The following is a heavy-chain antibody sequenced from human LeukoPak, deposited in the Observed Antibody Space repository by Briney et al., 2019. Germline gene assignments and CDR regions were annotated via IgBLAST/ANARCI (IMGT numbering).Heavy chain of an antibody. CDR1: GFTFSSYG. J-gene: IGHJ4*02. CDR2: ISYDGSNK. D-gene: IGHD3-16*01. Sequence: PEGSLRLSCAASGFTFSSYGMHWVRPATGKGLEWVAVISYDGSNKYYADSVKGRFTISRDNSKNTLYLQMNSLRAEDTAVYYCAKDRGRSQNYFDYWGQGTLVTVSS. V-gene: IGHV3-30*18. CDR3: AKDRGRSQNYFDY.